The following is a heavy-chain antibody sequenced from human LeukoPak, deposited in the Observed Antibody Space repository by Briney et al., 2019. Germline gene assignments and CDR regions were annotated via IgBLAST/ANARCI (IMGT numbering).Heavy chain of an antibody. CDR3: ARDLELVYYDSSGYDY. CDR1: GFTFSSYA. J-gene: IGHJ4*02. V-gene: IGHV3-23*01. Sequence: GGSLRLSCAASGFTFSSYAMTWVRQAPGKGLQWVSAISPSGGDTEYADSVKVRFTISRDNAKNTLYLQMNSLRAEDTAVYYCARDLELVYYDSSGYDYWGQGTLVIVSS. D-gene: IGHD3-22*01. CDR2: ISPSGGDT.